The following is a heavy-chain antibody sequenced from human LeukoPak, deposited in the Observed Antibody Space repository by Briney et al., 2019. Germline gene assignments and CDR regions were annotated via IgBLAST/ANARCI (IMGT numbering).Heavy chain of an antibody. J-gene: IGHJ6*02. V-gene: IGHV4-59*01. D-gene: IGHD6-13*01. CDR3: ARSPYSSSWGPYYYGMDV. Sequence: SGTLSLTCAVSGDSISSYYWTWIRHPPGKGLEWICYIYYSGSTHYHPSLKSRVTITVDTSKNQFSLKLSSVTAADTAVYYCARSPYSSSWGPYYYGMDVWGQGTTVTVSS. CDR1: GDSISSYY. CDR2: IYYSGST.